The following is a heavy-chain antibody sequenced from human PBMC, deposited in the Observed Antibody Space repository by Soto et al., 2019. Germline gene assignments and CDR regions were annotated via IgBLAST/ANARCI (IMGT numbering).Heavy chain of an antibody. CDR1: GFTFSSYG. D-gene: IGHD2-15*01. J-gene: IGHJ6*02. Sequence: QVQLVESGGGVVQPGRSLRLSCAASGFTFSSYGMHWVRQAPGKGLAWVAVIWYDGSNKYYADSVKGRFTISRDNSKNTLYLQMNSLRAEDTAVYYCARDRGGPPLRYYYGMDVWGQGTTVTVSS. CDR2: IWYDGSNK. V-gene: IGHV3-33*01. CDR3: ARDRGGPPLRYYYGMDV.